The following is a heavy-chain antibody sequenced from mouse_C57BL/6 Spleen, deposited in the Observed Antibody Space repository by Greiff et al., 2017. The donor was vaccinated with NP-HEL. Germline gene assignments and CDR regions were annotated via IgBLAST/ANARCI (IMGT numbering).Heavy chain of an antibody. CDR3: APRRGSYYYASSYVDYAMDD. V-gene: IGHV1-26*01. CDR1: GYTFTDYY. J-gene: IGHJ4*01. D-gene: IGHD1-1*01. Sequence: VQLQQSGPELVKPGASVKISCKASGYTFTDYYMNWVKQSHGKSLEWIGDINPNNGGTSYNQKFKGKATLTVDKSSSTAYMELRSLTSEDSAVYYCAPRRGSYYYASSYVDYAMDDWGQGTSVTASS. CDR2: INPNNGGT.